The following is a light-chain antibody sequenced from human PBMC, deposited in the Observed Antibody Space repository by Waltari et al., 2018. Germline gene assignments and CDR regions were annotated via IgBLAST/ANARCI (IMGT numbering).Light chain of an antibody. V-gene: IGKV3-15*01. CDR2: GAS. Sequence: EIVLTQSPATLSVSPGEKANLSCRASQSVNSNLAWYRQKPGQAPRLLIHGASTRAIGVPARFSGSGSGTEFTLTISSLQSEDFALYYCHQYTNWPPMYTFGQGTKLEIK. CDR3: HQYTNWPPMYT. J-gene: IGKJ2*01. CDR1: QSVNSN.